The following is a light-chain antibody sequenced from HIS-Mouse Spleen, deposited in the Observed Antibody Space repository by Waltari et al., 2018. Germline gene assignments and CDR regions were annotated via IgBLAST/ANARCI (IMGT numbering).Light chain of an antibody. CDR1: SSNIGSNY. CDR2: RNN. CDR3: AAWDDSLSGPV. V-gene: IGLV1-47*01. Sequence: QSVLTQPPSASGTPGQRVTISCSGRSSNIGSNYVYWYQQLPGTAPKLLIYRNNQRPSGVPDRFSGSKSGISASLAISGLRSEDEADYYCAAWDDSLSGPVFGGGTKLTVL. J-gene: IGLJ3*02.